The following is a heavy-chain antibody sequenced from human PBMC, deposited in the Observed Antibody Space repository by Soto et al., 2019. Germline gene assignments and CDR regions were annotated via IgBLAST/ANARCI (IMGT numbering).Heavy chain of an antibody. CDR2: INAGNGNT. V-gene: IGHV1-3*01. CDR1: VYTFTSYA. D-gene: IGHD2-2*01. J-gene: IGHJ3*02. Sequence: ASVKVSCKASVYTFTSYAMHWVRLAPGQRLEWMGWINAGNGNTKYSQKFQGRVTITRDTSASTAYMELSSLRSEDTAVYYCARDTVVPAAPDAFDIWGQGTMVTVSS. CDR3: ARDTVVPAAPDAFDI.